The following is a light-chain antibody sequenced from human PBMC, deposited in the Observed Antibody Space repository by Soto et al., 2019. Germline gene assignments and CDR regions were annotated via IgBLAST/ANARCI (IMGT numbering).Light chain of an antibody. Sequence: SVMTLPPSVSWAPRQRVTISCTGSSSNIGAGYDVHWYQQRPGTGPKLLIFGNINRPSGVPDRFSGSKSGTSASLAITGLQAEDEGDYYCQSYDSTMSHRYVFGTPPKATXL. CDR1: SSNIGAGYD. CDR2: GNI. V-gene: IGLV1-40*01. J-gene: IGLJ1*01. CDR3: QSYDSTMSHRYV.